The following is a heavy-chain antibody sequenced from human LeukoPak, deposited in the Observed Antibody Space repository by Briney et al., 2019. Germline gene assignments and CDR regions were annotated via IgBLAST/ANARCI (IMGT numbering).Heavy chain of an antibody. J-gene: IGHJ4*02. CDR1: GFSLSTSGVG. CDR2: IYWNDDK. CDR3: AHIADGSGSYYLHPIHYFDY. V-gene: IGHV2-5*01. D-gene: IGHD3-10*01. Sequence: CGPTLVKPTQTLTLTCTFSGFSLSTSGVGVGWIRQPPGKALEWLALIYWNDDKRYSPSLKSRLTITKDTSKNQVVLTMTNMDPVDTATYYCAHIADGSGSYYLHPIHYFDYWGQGTLVTVSS.